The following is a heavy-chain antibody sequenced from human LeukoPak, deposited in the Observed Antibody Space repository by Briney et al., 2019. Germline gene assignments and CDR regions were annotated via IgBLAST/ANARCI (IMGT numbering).Heavy chain of an antibody. D-gene: IGHD3-22*01. V-gene: IGHV4-31*03. Sequence: PSETLSLTCTVSGASVSSGDYYWSWIRQLPGKGLEWIGYIYYSGSTYYNPSLKSRLTISVDTSKNQFSLKLSSVTAADTAVYYCAGGEGGYYAKSDYYYYPYSLHYWGQGTLVTVSS. J-gene: IGHJ4*02. CDR3: AGGEGGYYAKSDYYYYPYSLHY. CDR2: IYYSGST. CDR1: GASVSSGDYY.